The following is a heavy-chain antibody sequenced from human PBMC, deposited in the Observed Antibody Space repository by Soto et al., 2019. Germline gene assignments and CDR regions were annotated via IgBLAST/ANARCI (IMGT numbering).Heavy chain of an antibody. Sequence: GGSLRLSCAASGFTFSSYGMHWVRQAPGKGLEWVAVISYDGSNKYYADSVKGRFTISRDNSKNTLYLQMNSLRAEDTAVYYCAKRDSSGLFDYWGQGT. D-gene: IGHD3-22*01. CDR3: AKRDSSGLFDY. CDR2: ISYDGSNK. J-gene: IGHJ4*02. V-gene: IGHV3-30*18. CDR1: GFTFSSYG.